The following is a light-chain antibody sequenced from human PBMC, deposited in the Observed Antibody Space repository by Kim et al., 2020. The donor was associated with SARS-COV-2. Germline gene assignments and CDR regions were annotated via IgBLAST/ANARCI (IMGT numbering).Light chain of an antibody. Sequence: EIVSTQSPVTLSLSPGERATLSCRASQSVSSSHLAWYQQKHGQAPRLLIYGASSRATGISDRFSGSGYGRDFTLTISRLEQEDFAVYYCQQYGSSPWTFGQGTKVDIK. CDR1: QSVSSSH. J-gene: IGKJ1*01. CDR3: QQYGSSPWT. V-gene: IGKV3-20*01. CDR2: GAS.